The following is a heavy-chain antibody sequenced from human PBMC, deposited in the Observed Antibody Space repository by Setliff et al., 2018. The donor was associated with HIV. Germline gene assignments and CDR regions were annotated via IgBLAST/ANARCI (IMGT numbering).Heavy chain of an antibody. CDR1: RYTFTSYG. J-gene: IGHJ3*02. Sequence: ASVTVSCKASRYTFTSYGISWVRQAPGQGLEWMGWINTYKGNTNYAQKVQGRVTMTKDTSTSTAYLEVRSLRSDDTAVYYCARTILRYFGWENPLPDAFDIWGQGTMVTVSS. D-gene: IGHD3-9*01. CDR3: ARTILRYFGWENPLPDAFDI. V-gene: IGHV1-18*01. CDR2: INTYKGNT.